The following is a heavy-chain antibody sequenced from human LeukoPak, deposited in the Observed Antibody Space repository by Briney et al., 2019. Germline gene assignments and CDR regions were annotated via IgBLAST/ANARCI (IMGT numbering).Heavy chain of an antibody. CDR1: GFTFSSYE. CDR2: ISSSGSTI. V-gene: IGHV3-48*03. J-gene: IGHJ4*02. CDR3: AREIRIGWFDY. D-gene: IGHD2-15*01. Sequence: GGSLRLSCAAPGFTFSSYEMNWVRQAPGKGLEWVSYISSSGSTIYYADSVKGRFTISRDNAKNSLYLQMNSLRAEDTAVYYCAREIRIGWFDYWGQGTLVTVSS.